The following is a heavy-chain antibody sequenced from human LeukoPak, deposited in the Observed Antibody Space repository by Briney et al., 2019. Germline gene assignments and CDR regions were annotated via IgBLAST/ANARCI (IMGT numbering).Heavy chain of an antibody. J-gene: IGHJ4*02. CDR1: GFTFGDYN. D-gene: IGHD5-12*01. CDR3: ARGVAPSYYFDS. Sequence: GGSLRLSCAASGFTFGDYNMNWVRQAPGKGLEWVSSISSSSLYIYYSDSMKGRFTISRDTAKNSLFLQMDSLRADDTAVYYCARGVAPSYYFDSWGQGTLVTVSS. V-gene: IGHV3-21*01. CDR2: ISSSSLYI.